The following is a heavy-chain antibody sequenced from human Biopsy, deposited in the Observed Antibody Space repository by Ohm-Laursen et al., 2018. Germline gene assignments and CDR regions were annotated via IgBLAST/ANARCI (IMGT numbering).Heavy chain of an antibody. CDR3: AKNLAVPSYALDI. J-gene: IGHJ3*02. CDR1: GGSLSGYY. V-gene: IGHV4-34*01. D-gene: IGHD2/OR15-2a*01. CDR2: INHRGFT. Sequence: TLSLTCVVYGGSLSGYYWNWIRQSPGKGLEWIGEINHRGFTSNNPSLKSRVTISVDTSKNHFSLKLGSVTAADTAVYSCAKNLAVPSYALDIWGQGTMVTVSS.